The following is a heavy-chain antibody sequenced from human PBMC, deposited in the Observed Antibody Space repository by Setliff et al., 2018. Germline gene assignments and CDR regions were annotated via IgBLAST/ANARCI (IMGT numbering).Heavy chain of an antibody. D-gene: IGHD1-1*01. CDR2: INPGGSEE. CDR3: ARQTGLGGHNLKDDTFYGVDV. V-gene: IGHV3-7*01. J-gene: IGHJ6*02. CDR1: GFTYKNDW. Sequence: GGSLRLSCGASGFTYKNDWVSWVRQAPGKGLEWVANINPGGSEEYYLDSVKGRFTISRDDSKATLSLRMTSLRPDDTAIYYCARQTGLGGHNLKDDTFYGVDVWGQGIMVTVSS.